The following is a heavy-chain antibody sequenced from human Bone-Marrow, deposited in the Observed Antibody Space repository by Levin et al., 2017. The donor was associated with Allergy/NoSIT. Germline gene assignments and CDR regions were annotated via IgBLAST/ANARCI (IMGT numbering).Heavy chain of an antibody. V-gene: IGHV4-31*03. D-gene: IGHD4-17*01. CDR1: GDSMTNGGHY. Sequence: SSETLSLVCSVSGDSMTNGGHYWNWIHQRPGKALEWIATVHYSGSSYYSPSLQSRVPISLATLKDQFSLTLTGLTAADTAVYFCARDTHCGDYDAFDIWGHGTVVTVSS. CDR3: ARDTHCGDYDAFDI. J-gene: IGHJ3*02. CDR2: VHYSGSS.